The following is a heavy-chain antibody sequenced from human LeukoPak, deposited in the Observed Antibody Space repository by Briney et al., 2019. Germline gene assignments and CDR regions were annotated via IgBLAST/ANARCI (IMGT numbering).Heavy chain of an antibody. Sequence: GGSLRLSCAASGFTFSSYAMHWVRQAPGKGLEWVAVISYDGSNKYYADSVKGRFTISRDNAKNSLYLQMNSLRAEDTALYYCAKVPAGSSWYGYFQHWGQGTLVTVSS. J-gene: IGHJ1*01. CDR2: ISYDGSNK. CDR1: GFTFSSYA. CDR3: AKVPAGSSWYGYFQH. D-gene: IGHD6-13*01. V-gene: IGHV3-30-3*01.